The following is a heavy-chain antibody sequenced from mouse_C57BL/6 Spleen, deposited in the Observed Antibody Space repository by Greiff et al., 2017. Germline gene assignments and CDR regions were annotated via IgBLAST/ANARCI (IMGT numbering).Heavy chain of an antibody. V-gene: IGHV1-64*01. J-gene: IGHJ3*01. CDR1: GYTFTSYW. CDR2: IHPNSGST. D-gene: IGHD1-1*01. CDR3: ARESFYGSSSSWFAY. Sequence: QVQLQQPGAELVKPGASVKLSCKASGYTFTSYWMHWVKQRPGQGLEWIGMIHPNSGSTNYNEKFKSKATLTVDKSSSTAYMQLSSLTSEDSAVYDCARESFYGSSSSWFAYWGQGTLVTVSA.